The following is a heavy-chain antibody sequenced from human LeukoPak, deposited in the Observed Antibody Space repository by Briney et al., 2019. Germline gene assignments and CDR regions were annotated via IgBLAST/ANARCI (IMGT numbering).Heavy chain of an antibody. Sequence: GASVKVSCKASGYTFTCYYMHWVRQAPGQGLEWMGWINPNSGGTNYAQKFQGRVTMTRDTSISTAYMELSRLRSDDTAVYYCASRRDGYNSAAFDIWGQGTTVTVSS. J-gene: IGHJ3*02. CDR1: GYTFTCYY. D-gene: IGHD5-24*01. CDR2: INPNSGGT. CDR3: ASRRDGYNSAAFDI. V-gene: IGHV1-2*02.